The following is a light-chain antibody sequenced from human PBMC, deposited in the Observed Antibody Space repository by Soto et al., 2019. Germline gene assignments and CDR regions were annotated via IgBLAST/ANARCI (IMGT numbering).Light chain of an antibody. V-gene: IGLV2-14*01. CDR2: DVR. J-gene: IGLJ1*01. Sequence: QSVLTQPASVSGSPGQSITISCTGTSRDVGGYNYVSWYQQHPGKAPKLMIYDVRNRPLGVSNRFSGSKSVNTASLTISGLQAEDEADYYCSSYTTISTYVFGTGTKVTVL. CDR1: SRDVGGYNY. CDR3: SSYTTISTYV.